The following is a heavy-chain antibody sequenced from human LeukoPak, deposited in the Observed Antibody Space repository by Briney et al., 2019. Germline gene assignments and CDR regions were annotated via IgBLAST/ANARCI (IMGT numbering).Heavy chain of an antibody. CDR2: IYYSGST. CDR1: GGSISSGGYY. CDR3: ATEATAMVDFDY. J-gene: IGHJ4*02. D-gene: IGHD5-18*01. V-gene: IGHV4-39*01. Sequence: SQTLSLTCTVSGGSISSGGYYWSWIRQPPGKGLEWIGSIYYSGSTYYNPSLKSRVTISVDTSKNQFSLKLSSVTAADTAVYYCATEATAMVDFDYWGQGTLVTVSS.